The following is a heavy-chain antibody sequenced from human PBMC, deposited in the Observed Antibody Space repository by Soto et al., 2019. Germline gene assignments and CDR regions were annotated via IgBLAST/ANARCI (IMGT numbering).Heavy chain of an antibody. CDR2: ISRSGTT. CDR3: ASQKLDVPAFFDS. Sequence: SETLSLTCAVSGGSISSGGYSWSWVRQPPGKGLEWIASISRSGTTYYNPSLKSRVTKSIDTSRNQFSLTLTSVTAADTAVYYCASQKLDVPAFFDSWSQGTLVTAPQ. CDR1: GGSISSGGYS. D-gene: IGHD3-3*02. V-gene: IGHV4-30-2*03. J-gene: IGHJ4*02.